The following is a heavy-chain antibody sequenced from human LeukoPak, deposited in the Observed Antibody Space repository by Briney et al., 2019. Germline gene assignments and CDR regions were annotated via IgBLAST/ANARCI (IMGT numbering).Heavy chain of an antibody. J-gene: IGHJ4*02. CDR1: GFTFSSYA. Sequence: QPGGSLRLSCAASGFTFSSYAMSWVRQAPVKGLEWVSAISGSGGSTYYADSVKGRFTISRDNSKNTLYLQMNSLRAEDTAVYYCAKDTPFHYDSSGYYATDYWGQGTLVTVSS. V-gene: IGHV3-23*01. CDR3: AKDTPFHYDSSGYYATDY. CDR2: ISGSGGST. D-gene: IGHD3-22*01.